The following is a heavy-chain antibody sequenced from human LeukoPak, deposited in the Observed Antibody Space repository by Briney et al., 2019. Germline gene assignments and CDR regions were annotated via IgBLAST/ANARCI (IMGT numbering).Heavy chain of an antibody. J-gene: IGHJ4*02. Sequence: SETLSLTCTVSGGSISFYYWSWIRQPAGQGLEWIGHIYTSGRTNYNPSLRSRVTMSVDTSKNQFSLKLSSVTAADTALYYCARHIAAPYYFDYWGQGTLVTVSS. CDR3: ARHIAAPYYFDY. CDR2: IYTSGRT. CDR1: GGSISFYY. D-gene: IGHD6-13*01. V-gene: IGHV4-4*07.